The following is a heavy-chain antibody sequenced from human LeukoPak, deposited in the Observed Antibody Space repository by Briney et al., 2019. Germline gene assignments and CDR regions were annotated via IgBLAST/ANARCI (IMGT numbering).Heavy chain of an antibody. Sequence: SVKVSCKASGGTFSSYAISWVRQAPGQGLEWMGRIIPILGIANYAQKFQGRVTITADKSTSTAYMELSSLRSEDTAVYYCARDLFQGYSGCEKYYFDYWGQGTLVTVSS. J-gene: IGHJ4*02. D-gene: IGHD5-12*01. CDR2: IIPILGIA. CDR1: GGTFSSYA. CDR3: ARDLFQGYSGCEKYYFDY. V-gene: IGHV1-69*04.